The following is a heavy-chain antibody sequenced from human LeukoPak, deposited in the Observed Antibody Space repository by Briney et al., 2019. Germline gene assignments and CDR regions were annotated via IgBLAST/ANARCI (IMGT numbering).Heavy chain of an antibody. V-gene: IGHV4-38-2*01. CDR3: ARHGEVGWNYVGFDY. D-gene: IGHD1-7*01. Sequence: SETLSLTCAVSGYSISSGYYWGWIRQPPGQGLEWIGSIYHSGSTYYNPSLKSRVTISVDTSKNQFSLKLSSVTAADTAVYYCARHGEVGWNYVGFDYWGQGTLVTVSS. CDR1: GYSISSGYY. J-gene: IGHJ4*02. CDR2: IYHSGST.